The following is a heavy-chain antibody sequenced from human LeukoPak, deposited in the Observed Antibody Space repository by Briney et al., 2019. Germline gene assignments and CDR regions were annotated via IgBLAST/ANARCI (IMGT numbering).Heavy chain of an antibody. CDR1: GFTFSNYG. CDR2: IRYDGSNK. D-gene: IGHD3-10*01. V-gene: IGHV3-30*02. CDR3: ARARKSGGITMIRGVKDRGWFDP. J-gene: IGHJ5*02. Sequence: PGGSLRLSCAASGFTFSNYGMHWVRQAPGKGLEWVAFIRYDGSNKSYADSVKGRFTISRDNSKNTLYLQMNSLRAEDTAVYYCARARKSGGITMIRGVKDRGWFDPWGQGTRVTVSS.